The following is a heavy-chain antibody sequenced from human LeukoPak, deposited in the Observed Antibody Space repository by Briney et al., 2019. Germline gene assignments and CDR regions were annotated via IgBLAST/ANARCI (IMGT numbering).Heavy chain of an antibody. CDR1: GFTFSSYG. J-gene: IGHJ6*02. CDR2: ISYDGSNK. V-gene: IGHV3-30*18. CDR3: AKNSPSGSGTYYDIYYYNGMDV. D-gene: IGHD3-10*01. Sequence: RSLRLSCAASGFTFSSYGMHWVRQAPGKGLEWVAVISYDGSNKYYADSVKGRFTISRDNSKNTLYLQMNSLRAEDTAVYYCAKNSPSGSGTYYDIYYYNGMDVWGQGTTVTVSS.